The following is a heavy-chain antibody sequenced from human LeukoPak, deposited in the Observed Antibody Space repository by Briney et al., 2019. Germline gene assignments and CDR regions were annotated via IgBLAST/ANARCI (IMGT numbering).Heavy chain of an antibody. CDR2: VYFSGST. Sequence: SETLSLTCTLSVECISRSSYFWAWIRQPPGKWLEWSGSVYFSGSTNYNPSLRSQITISLETSKSPFSLKLTSVAAADTAMYYCTRDMEYPGAGFDYWGQGIPVTVSS. V-gene: IGHV4-39*07. CDR3: TRDMEYPGAGFDY. J-gene: IGHJ4*02. CDR1: VECISRSSYF. D-gene: IGHD3-3*01.